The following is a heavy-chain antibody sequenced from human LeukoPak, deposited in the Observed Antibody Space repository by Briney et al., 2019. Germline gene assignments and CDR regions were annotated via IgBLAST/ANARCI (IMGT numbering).Heavy chain of an antibody. V-gene: IGHV3-23*01. CDR3: ASLGYCSGGSCYSYYYYYYYMDV. D-gene: IGHD2-15*01. CDR2: ISGSGGST. Sequence: GGSLRLSCAAPGFTFSSYAMSWVRQAPGKGLEWVSAISGSGGSTYYADSVKGRFTISRDNSKNTLYLQMNSLRAEDTAVYYCASLGYCSGGSCYSYYYYYYYMDVWGKGTTVTVSS. J-gene: IGHJ6*03. CDR1: GFTFSSYA.